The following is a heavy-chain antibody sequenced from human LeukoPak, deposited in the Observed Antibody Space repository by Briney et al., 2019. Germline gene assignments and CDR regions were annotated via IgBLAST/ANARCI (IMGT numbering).Heavy chain of an antibody. V-gene: IGHV3-33*08. Sequence: PGGSLRLSCAASGFTFSDYYMSWIRQAPGKGLEWVAVIWHDGSKEYYAESVKGRFTISRDNSKNTVDLLMSSLRVEDTAVYYCARDVWERDDARSLDYWGQGTLVTVSS. J-gene: IGHJ4*02. CDR3: ARDVWERDDARSLDY. D-gene: IGHD1-26*01. CDR2: IWHDGSKE. CDR1: GFTFSDYY.